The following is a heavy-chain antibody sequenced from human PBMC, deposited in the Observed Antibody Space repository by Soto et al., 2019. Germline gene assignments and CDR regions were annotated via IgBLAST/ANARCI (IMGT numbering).Heavy chain of an antibody. CDR2: IDGDSGDT. CDR3: ARTPNNGRAGVYGMDV. Sequence: QVLLVQSGAEVKKPGASVKVSCKASGYTFTDYYIHWVRQAPGQGLEWMGWIDGDSGDTKYAQNFXAXVXMSXDTYINTAYMELSRVTSDDTAVYYCARTPNNGRAGVYGMDVWGQGTTVIVSS. J-gene: IGHJ6*02. V-gene: IGHV1-2*02. D-gene: IGHD2-8*01. CDR1: GYTFTDYY.